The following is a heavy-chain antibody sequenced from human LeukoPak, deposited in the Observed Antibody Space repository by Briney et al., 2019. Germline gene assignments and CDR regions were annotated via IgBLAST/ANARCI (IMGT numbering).Heavy chain of an antibody. V-gene: IGHV5-51*01. CDR3: ARSHYYDSSGYYYFDY. CDR2: FYPGDSDT. D-gene: IGHD3-22*01. CDR1: GYSFTSYW. J-gene: IGHJ4*02. Sequence: GESLKISCKGSGYSFTSYWIGWVRQMPGKGLEWMGIFYPGDSDTRYSPSFQGQVTISADKSISTAYLQWSSLKASDTAMYYCARSHYYDSSGYYYFDYWGQGTLVTVSS.